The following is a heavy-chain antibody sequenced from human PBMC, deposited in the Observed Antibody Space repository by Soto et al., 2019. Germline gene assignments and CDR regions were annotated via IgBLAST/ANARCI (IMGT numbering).Heavy chain of an antibody. CDR3: AKDRTIRGACSY. CDR2: ISGSGGST. Sequence: EVQLLESGGGLVQPGGSLRLSCAASGFTFSSYAMSWVRQAPGKGLEWVSAISGSGGSTFYADSVKGRFTISRDNSKNTLYLQMNILRAEDTAVYYCAKDRTIRGACSYWGQGTLVTVSS. D-gene: IGHD2-15*01. J-gene: IGHJ4*02. V-gene: IGHV3-23*01. CDR1: GFTFSSYA.